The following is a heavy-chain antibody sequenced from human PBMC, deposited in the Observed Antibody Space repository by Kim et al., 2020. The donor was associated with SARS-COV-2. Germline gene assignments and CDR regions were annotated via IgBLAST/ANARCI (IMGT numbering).Heavy chain of an antibody. Sequence: SETLSLTCTVSGGSISSYYWSWIRQPPGKGLEWIGYIYYSGSTNYNPSLKSRVTISVDTSKNQFSLKLSSVTAADTAVYYCARDSTRRDYGDGWFDPWGQGTLVTVSS. CDR3: ARDSTRRDYGDGWFDP. D-gene: IGHD4-17*01. J-gene: IGHJ5*02. CDR1: GGSISSYY. V-gene: IGHV4-59*13. CDR2: IYYSGST.